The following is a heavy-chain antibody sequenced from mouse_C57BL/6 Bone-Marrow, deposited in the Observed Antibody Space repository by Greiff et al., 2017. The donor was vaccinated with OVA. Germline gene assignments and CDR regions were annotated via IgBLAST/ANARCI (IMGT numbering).Heavy chain of an antibody. V-gene: IGHV1-15*01. Sequence: VQLQQSGAELVRPGASVTLSCKASGYTFTDYEMHWVKQTPVHGLEWIGAINPEPDGSAYNQKFKCKAILTADISSSTAYMELRGLTSKDSSVYYCTRGYSNYYAMDYWGQGTSVTVSA. J-gene: IGHJ4*01. CDR1: GYTFTDYE. CDR3: TRGYSNYYAMDY. CDR2: INPEPDGS. D-gene: IGHD2-5*01.